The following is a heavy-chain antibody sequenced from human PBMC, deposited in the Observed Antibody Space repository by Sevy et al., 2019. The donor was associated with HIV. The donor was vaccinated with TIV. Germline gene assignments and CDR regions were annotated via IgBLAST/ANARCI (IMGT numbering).Heavy chain of an antibody. V-gene: IGHV3-49*04. J-gene: IGHJ4*02. D-gene: IGHD1-1*01. CDR2: LKSKADGGTV. CDR1: GLTFGDHA. CDR3: TRWKGLQSIFDY. Sequence: GGSLRLSCTTSGLTFGDHAMNWVPQAPGKGLAWVPFLKSKADGGTVDHAASGKGRFTISRDASKSIAYLQMNDLTTEDTGVYYCTRWKGLQSIFDYWGQGALVTVSS.